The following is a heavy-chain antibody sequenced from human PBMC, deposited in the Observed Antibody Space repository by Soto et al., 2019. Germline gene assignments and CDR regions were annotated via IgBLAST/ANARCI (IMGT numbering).Heavy chain of an antibody. V-gene: IGHV3-30-3*01. Sequence: GESLKISCAASGFTFSSYAMHWVRQAPGKGLEWVAVISYDGSNKYYADSVKGRFTISRDNSKNTLYLQMNSLRAEDTAVYYCARGGITIFGVVITNYYYGMDVWGQGTTVTVSS. CDR1: GFTFSSYA. CDR3: ARGGITIFGVVITNYYYGMDV. D-gene: IGHD3-3*01. J-gene: IGHJ6*02. CDR2: ISYDGSNK.